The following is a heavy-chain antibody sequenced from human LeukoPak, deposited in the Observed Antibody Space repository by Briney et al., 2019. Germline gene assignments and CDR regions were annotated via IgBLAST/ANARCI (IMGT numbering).Heavy chain of an antibody. D-gene: IGHD4-17*01. J-gene: IGHJ4*02. V-gene: IGHV4-39*07. CDR2: INHSGST. CDR1: GGSISSTSYY. Sequence: SETLSLTCTVSGGSISSTSYYWGWIRQPPGKGLEWIGEINHSGSTNYNPSLKSRVTISVDTSKNQFSLKLSSVTAADTAVYYCARRRTVTNYFDYWGQGTLVTVSS. CDR3: ARRRTVTNYFDY.